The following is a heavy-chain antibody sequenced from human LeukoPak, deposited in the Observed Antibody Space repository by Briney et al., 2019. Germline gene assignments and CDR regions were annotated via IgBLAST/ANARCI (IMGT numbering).Heavy chain of an antibody. CDR3: ARDFYCTSTSSYVRRYGMDV. J-gene: IGHJ6*02. V-gene: IGHV3-48*03. Sequence: GGSLRLSCAASGFTFRSYELNWVRQAPGKGLEWVSYISSSGSTIHYADSVKGRFTISRDNAKKSLYLQMNSLRAEDTAVYYCARDFYCTSTSSYVRRYGMDVWGQGTTVTVSS. CDR2: ISSSGSTI. D-gene: IGHD2-2*01. CDR1: GFTFRSYE.